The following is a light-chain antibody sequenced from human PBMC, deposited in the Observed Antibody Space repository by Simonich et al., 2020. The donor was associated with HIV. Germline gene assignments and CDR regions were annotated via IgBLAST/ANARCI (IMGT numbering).Light chain of an antibody. CDR1: QSVSSSY. J-gene: IGKJ2*01. Sequence: EIVMTQSPVTLSVSPGERATLSCRASQSVSSSYLAWYQQKPGQAPRPLIYGASSRATGIPDRFTGSGSGTDFTLTISRLEPEDFAVYYCQQYGSIFGQGTKLEIK. CDR2: GAS. V-gene: IGKV3-20*01. CDR3: QQYGSI.